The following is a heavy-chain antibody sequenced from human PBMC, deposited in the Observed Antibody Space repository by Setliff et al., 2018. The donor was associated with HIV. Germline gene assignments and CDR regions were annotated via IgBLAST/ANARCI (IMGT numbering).Heavy chain of an antibody. D-gene: IGHD3-22*01. J-gene: IGHJ3*02. CDR1: GDSISSITYS. V-gene: IGHV4-31*03. CDR3: AADTGFYFDSTGYSTAFDI. Sequence: SETLSLTCTVSGDSISSITYSWNWIRQLPGKGLEWIGHIYTSGNAAYNPSLKSRLSISVDTSKKHFSLKLSSVTAADTAVYYCAADTGFYFDSTGYSTAFDIWGQGTMVTVSS. CDR2: IYTSGNA.